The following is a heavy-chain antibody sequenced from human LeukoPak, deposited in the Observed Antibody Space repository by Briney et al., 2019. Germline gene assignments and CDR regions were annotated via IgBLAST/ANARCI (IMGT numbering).Heavy chain of an antibody. Sequence: SVTQTLTCTASVHFMSRYYWSWIRQPPGGGLEWIGFIYYSGSTNYNPSLKSRVTISVDTSKNQFSLKVNSVTAADTAVYYCARHRRSGWGLDYWGQGTLVTVSS. D-gene: IGHD6-19*01. CDR3: ARHRRSGWGLDY. CDR1: VHFMSRYY. V-gene: IGHV4-59*08. CDR2: IYYSGST. J-gene: IGHJ4*02.